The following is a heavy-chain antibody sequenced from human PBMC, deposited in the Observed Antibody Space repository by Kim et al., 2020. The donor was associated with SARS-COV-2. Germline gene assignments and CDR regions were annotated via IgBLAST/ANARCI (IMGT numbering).Heavy chain of an antibody. Sequence: VKGRFTISRNNAKNSLYLQMNSLRAEDTAVYYCASVRKYCSSTSCGAFDIWGQGTMVTVSS. V-gene: IGHV3-11*03. D-gene: IGHD2-2*01. J-gene: IGHJ3*02. CDR3: ASVRKYCSSTSCGAFDI.